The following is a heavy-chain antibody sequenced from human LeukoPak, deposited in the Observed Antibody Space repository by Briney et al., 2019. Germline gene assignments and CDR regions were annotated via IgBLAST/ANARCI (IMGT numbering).Heavy chain of an antibody. J-gene: IGHJ6*03. CDR1: GYTFTSYD. Sequence: ASVKVSCKASGYTFTSYDINWVRQATGQGLEWMGGMNTNSGNTGYAQKFQGRVTITRNTSISTAYMELSSLRSEDTAVYYCARAGSDYAYYYYMDVWGKGTTVTVSS. V-gene: IGHV1-8*03. CDR3: ARAGSDYAYYYYMDV. D-gene: IGHD1-26*01. CDR2: MNTNSGNT.